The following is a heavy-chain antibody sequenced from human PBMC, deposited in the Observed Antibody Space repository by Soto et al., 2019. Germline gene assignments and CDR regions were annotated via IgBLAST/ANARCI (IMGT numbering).Heavy chain of an antibody. D-gene: IGHD2-15*01. J-gene: IGHJ3*02. CDR3: ARDRVGGYCSGGSCSDAFDI. CDR1: GYTFTSYG. Sequence: ASVKVSCKACGYTFTSYGISWVRQAPGQGLEWMGWISAYNGNTNYAQKLQGRVTMTTDTSTSTAYMELRSLRSDDTAVYYCARDRVGGYCSGGSCSDAFDIWGQGTMVIVSS. CDR2: ISAYNGNT. V-gene: IGHV1-18*01.